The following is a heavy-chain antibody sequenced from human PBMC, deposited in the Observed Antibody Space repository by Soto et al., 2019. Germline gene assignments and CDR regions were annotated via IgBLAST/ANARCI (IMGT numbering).Heavy chain of an antibody. V-gene: IGHV4-34*01. CDR3: ARACGGSCYYDAFDI. J-gene: IGHJ3*02. CDR1: GGSFSGYY. D-gene: IGHD2-15*01. Sequence: PSETLSLTCAVYGGSFSGYYWSWIRQPPGKGLEWIGEINHSGSTNYNPSLKSRVTISVDTSKNQFSLKLSSVTAADTAVYYCARACGGSCYYDAFDIWGQGTMVTVS. CDR2: INHSGST.